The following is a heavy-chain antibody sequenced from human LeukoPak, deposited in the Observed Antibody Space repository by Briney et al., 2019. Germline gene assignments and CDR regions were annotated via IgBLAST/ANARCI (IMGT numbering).Heavy chain of an antibody. CDR1: GGSISSGDYY. CDR3: AREHGYYDMDV. CDR2: IYYSGST. J-gene: IGHJ6*03. V-gene: IGHV4-30-4*01. Sequence: SQTLSLTCTVSGGSISSGDYYWRSIRQPPGKGLEWIGYIYYSGSTYYNPPLKSQVTISVDTSKNQFSLKLSSVTAADTAVYYGAREHGYYDMDVWREGTTVTDS.